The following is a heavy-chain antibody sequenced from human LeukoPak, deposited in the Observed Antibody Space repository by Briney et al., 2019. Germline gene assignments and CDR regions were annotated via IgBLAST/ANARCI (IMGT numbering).Heavy chain of an antibody. Sequence: PSETLSLTCTVSGGSISNGGYYWSWIRQLPGKGLDWIGYIFYSGSTHYNPSLKSRVTISLDTSKNQFSLKLYSVTAADTAVYYCARWAPGTTDNWFDPWGQGTLVTVSS. CDR1: GGSISNGGYY. D-gene: IGHD1-7*01. CDR2: IFYSGST. J-gene: IGHJ5*02. CDR3: ARWAPGTTDNWFDP. V-gene: IGHV4-31*03.